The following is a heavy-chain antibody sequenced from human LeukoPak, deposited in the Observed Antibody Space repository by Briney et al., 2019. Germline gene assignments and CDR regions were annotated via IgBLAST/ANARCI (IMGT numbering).Heavy chain of an antibody. CDR2: INPNSGGT. CDR3: ASGIPRGYSYGPRLDY. D-gene: IGHD5-18*01. Sequence: GASVKVSCKASGYTFTGYYMHWVRQAPGQGLEWMGWINPNSGGTNYAQKFQGRVTMTRDTSISTAYMELSRLRSDDTAVYYCASGIPRGYSYGPRLDYWGQGTLVTVSS. CDR1: GYTFTGYY. J-gene: IGHJ4*02. V-gene: IGHV1-2*02.